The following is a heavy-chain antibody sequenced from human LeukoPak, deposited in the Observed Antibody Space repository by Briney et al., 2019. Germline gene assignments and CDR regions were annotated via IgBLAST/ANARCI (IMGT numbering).Heavy chain of an antibody. Sequence: ASVKVSCKASGYTFTGYYMHWVRQAPGQGLEWMGWINPNSGGTNYAQKFQGRVTMTRDTSISTAYMELSRLTSDDTAMYYCARVNQGEWFDPWGQGTLVTVSS. CDR2: INPNSGGT. D-gene: IGHD3-10*01. CDR1: GYTFTGYY. V-gene: IGHV1-2*02. CDR3: ARVNQGEWFDP. J-gene: IGHJ5*02.